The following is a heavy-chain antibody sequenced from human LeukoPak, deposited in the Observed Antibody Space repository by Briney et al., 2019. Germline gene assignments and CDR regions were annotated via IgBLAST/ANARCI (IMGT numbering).Heavy chain of an antibody. CDR3: AKEGYDFWSGYRNAWY. J-gene: IGHJ4*02. V-gene: IGHV3-23*01. Sequence: GGSLRLSCAASGFTFSSYAMSWVRQAPGKGLEWVSAISGSGGSTYYADSVKGRFTISRDNSKNTLYLQMNSLRAEDTAVYYCAKEGYDFWSGYRNAWYWGQGTLVTVPS. CDR2: ISGSGGST. D-gene: IGHD3-3*01. CDR1: GFTFSSYA.